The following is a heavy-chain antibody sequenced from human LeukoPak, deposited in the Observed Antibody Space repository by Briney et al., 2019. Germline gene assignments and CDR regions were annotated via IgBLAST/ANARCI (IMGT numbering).Heavy chain of an antibody. Sequence: GGSLRLSCAASGFTFSSYGMHWVRQAPGKGLEWVAFIRYDGSNKYYADSVKGRFTISRDNSKNTLYLQMNSLRAEDTAVYCCAKEGFDYYDSSGHFGLDYWGQGTLVTVSS. CDR2: IRYDGSNK. D-gene: IGHD3-22*01. CDR1: GFTFSSYG. J-gene: IGHJ4*02. CDR3: AKEGFDYYDSSGHFGLDY. V-gene: IGHV3-30*02.